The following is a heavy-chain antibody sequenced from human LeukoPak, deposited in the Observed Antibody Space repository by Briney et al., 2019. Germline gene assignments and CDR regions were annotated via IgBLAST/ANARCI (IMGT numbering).Heavy chain of an antibody. CDR3: AKDKEGYFDY. J-gene: IGHJ4*02. CDR1: GFTFDDYA. V-gene: IGHV3-9*01. CDR2: ISWNSGSI. Sequence: GGSLRLSCAASGFTFDDYAMHWVRQAPGKGLEWVSGISWNSGSIGYADSVKGRFTISRDNAKNSLYLQMNSLRAEDTALYYCAKDKEGYFDYWGQGTLVTVSS.